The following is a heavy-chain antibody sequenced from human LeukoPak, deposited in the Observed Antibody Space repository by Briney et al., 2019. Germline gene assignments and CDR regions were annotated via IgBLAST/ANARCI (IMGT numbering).Heavy chain of an antibody. CDR2: ISSSGSTV. Sequence: GGSLRLSCAASGFTFSDYYMSWIRQAPGKWLEWVSYISSSGSTVYYADSVKGRFTISRDNAKNSLYLQMNSLRAEDTAVYYCATGYSSSWSYYFDYWGQGTLVTVSS. D-gene: IGHD6-13*01. CDR3: ATGYSSSWSYYFDY. CDR1: GFTFSDYY. V-gene: IGHV3-11*04. J-gene: IGHJ4*02.